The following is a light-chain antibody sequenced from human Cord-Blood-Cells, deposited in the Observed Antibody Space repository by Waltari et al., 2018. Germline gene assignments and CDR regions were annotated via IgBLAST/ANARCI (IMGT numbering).Light chain of an antibody. CDR3: QSYDSSNWV. Sequence: NFMLTQPHSVSESPGKTVTISCTGSSGSIPSNYVQWYQQRPGSAPTTVIHEDNPRPAGVLDRVSGSIDSASNAASLTISGLKNEDEADYYCQSYDSSNWVFGGGTKLTVL. V-gene: IGLV6-57*02. J-gene: IGLJ3*02. CDR2: EDN. CDR1: SGSIPSNY.